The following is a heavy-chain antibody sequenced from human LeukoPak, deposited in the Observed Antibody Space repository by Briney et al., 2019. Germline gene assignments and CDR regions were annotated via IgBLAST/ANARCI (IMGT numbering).Heavy chain of an antibody. CDR3: ARSIAALSY. J-gene: IGHJ4*02. CDR2: IIPIFGTA. CDR1: GGTFSSYA. D-gene: IGHD6-6*01. Sequence: SVKVSCKASGGTFSSYAISWLRQAPGQGLEWVGGIIPIFGTANYAQKFQGRVTITTDESTSTAYMELSSLRSEDTAVYYCARSIAALSYWGQGTLVTVSS. V-gene: IGHV1-69*05.